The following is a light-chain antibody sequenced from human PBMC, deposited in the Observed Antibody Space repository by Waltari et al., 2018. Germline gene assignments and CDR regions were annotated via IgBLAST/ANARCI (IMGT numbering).Light chain of an antibody. V-gene: IGLV2-23*01. CDR2: EGN. CDR3: YSYAGSGTWV. CDR1: SSDGGTYTL. Sequence: QSALTQPASVSGSPGQSITISCTGTSSDGGTYTLRSWYQQNPGKAPKPMIYEGNKRPSGVSNRFSGSKAGNTASLTISGLQAEDEADYYCYSYAGSGTWVFGGGTKLTVL. J-gene: IGLJ3*02.